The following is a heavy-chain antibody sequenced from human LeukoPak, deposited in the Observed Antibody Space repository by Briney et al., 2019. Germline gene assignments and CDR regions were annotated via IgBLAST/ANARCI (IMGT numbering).Heavy chain of an antibody. J-gene: IGHJ4*02. CDR2: ISNTNSYI. CDR1: GFTFSTYS. CDR3: ARDLGGCFDY. Sequence: GSLRLSCAASGFTFSTYSMNWVRQAPGKGLEWVSSISNTNSYIYYADSVKGRFTISRDNAKNSLYLQMNRLRAEDKAVYYCARDLGGCFDYWGQGTLVTVSS. V-gene: IGHV3-21*01.